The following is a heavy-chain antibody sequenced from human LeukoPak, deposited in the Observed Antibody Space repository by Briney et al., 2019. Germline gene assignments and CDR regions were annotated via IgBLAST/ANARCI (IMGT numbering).Heavy chain of an antibody. V-gene: IGHV3-23*01. Sequence: PGGSLRLSCAASGFTFINYGMSWVRHAPGKGLEWVSAISETGGNTYYADSVKGRFTISRDNSKNTLYLQMNSLRAEDTAVYYCVKTAAPPNQDRVATIYNFDYWGQGTLVTVSS. CDR2: ISETGGNT. CDR1: GFTFINYG. D-gene: IGHD5-12*01. J-gene: IGHJ4*02. CDR3: VKTAAPPNQDRVATIYNFDY.